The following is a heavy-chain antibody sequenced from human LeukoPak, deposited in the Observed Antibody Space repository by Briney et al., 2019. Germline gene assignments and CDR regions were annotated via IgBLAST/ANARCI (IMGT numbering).Heavy chain of an antibody. J-gene: IGHJ4*02. V-gene: IGHV4-34*08. CDR1: GFTFSSYA. CDR3: ATVDIVTYDDY. Sequence: PGGSLRLSCAASGFTFSSYAMSWVRQAPGKGLEWIGEINHSGSTNYNPSLKSRVTISVDTSKNHFSLKLSSVTAADTAVYYCATVDIVTYDDYWGQGTLVTVSS. CDR2: INHSGST. D-gene: IGHD5-12*01.